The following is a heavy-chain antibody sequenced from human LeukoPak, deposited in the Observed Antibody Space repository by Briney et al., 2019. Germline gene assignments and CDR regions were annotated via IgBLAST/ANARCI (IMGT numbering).Heavy chain of an antibody. CDR3: ARDPGFSSFDY. V-gene: IGHV3-7*03. D-gene: IGHD3-3*02. CDR2: INRDGSVK. J-gene: IGHJ4*02. Sequence: GGSLRLSCAVSGFTFSDYWVTWVRHTPGKGLEFVANINRDGSVKNYVDSVKGRFTISRDNAKNSLYLQMTSLRVDDTAIYYCARDPGFSSFDYWGQGTLVTVSS. CDR1: GFTFSDYW.